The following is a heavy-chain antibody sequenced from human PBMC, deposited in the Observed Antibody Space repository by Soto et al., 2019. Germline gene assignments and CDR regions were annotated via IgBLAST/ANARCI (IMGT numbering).Heavy chain of an antibody. D-gene: IGHD1-26*01. Sequence: GSLRLSCAASGSSFTSYALSWVRQAPGKGLEWVSTISGSDGKTYYADSVKGRFSISRDTSKTTLYLQMNSLRVEDTAVYYCARWSFLDYWGQGTRVTVSS. CDR2: ISGSDGKT. CDR1: GSSFTSYA. CDR3: ARWSFLDY. V-gene: IGHV3-23*01. J-gene: IGHJ4*02.